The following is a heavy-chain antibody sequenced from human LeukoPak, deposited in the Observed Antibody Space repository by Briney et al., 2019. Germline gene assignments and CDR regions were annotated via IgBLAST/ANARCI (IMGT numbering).Heavy chain of an antibody. D-gene: IGHD2-2*01. Sequence: GGSLRLSCAAPGFTSSDYYMNWIRQAPGKGLEWISYMSSSGSTISYADSVTGRFTVSRDNAKNSLYLQMNSLRAEDTAVYYCARSILPAANAIDYWGQGTLLTVSS. J-gene: IGHJ4*02. CDR1: GFTSSDYY. CDR3: ARSILPAANAIDY. CDR2: MSSSGSTI. V-gene: IGHV3-11*04.